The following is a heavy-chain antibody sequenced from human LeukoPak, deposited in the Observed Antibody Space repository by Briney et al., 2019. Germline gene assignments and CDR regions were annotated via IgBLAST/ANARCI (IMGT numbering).Heavy chain of an antibody. D-gene: IGHD1-26*01. CDR2: IYHTGST. V-gene: IGHV4-59*01. CDR1: GGPITEYY. Sequence: SETQSLTCSVSGGPITEYYWSWIRQPPGKGLEWIGYIYHTGSTNYSPSLKSRLTMSVDASRNQFSLKLVSVTAADTGVYYCARDRGTTGYYYLDSWGQGILVTVSS. J-gene: IGHJ4*02. CDR3: ARDRGTTGYYYLDS.